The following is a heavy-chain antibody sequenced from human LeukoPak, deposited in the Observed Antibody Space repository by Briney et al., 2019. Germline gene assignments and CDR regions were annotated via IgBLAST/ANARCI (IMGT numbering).Heavy chain of an antibody. CDR3: ARGGPNPSGWHLDN. D-gene: IGHD6-19*01. CDR1: GYTFTHYA. J-gene: IGHJ4*02. V-gene: IGHV1-3*01. CDR2: INGDNGKT. Sequence: ASVKVSCKASGYTFTHYALHWVRQAPGQRLEWMGCINGDNGKTQYSQNFQGRLTITRDTSANTAYIEVSSLRSEDTAAYYCARGGPNPSGWHLDNWGQGTLVTVSS.